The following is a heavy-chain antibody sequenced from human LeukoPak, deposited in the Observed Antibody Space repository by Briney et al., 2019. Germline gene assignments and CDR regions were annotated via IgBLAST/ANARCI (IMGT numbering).Heavy chain of an antibody. D-gene: IGHD3-22*01. Sequence: SETLSLTCAVYGGTFGGYYWTWVRQPPGERPEWIGEINHFGNTNYNSSLKSRVTISVDTSKHQFSLKLHPVTAADTAVYYCARAGNVLVVTQKKKKPFDLWGQGTLVSVSS. CDR1: GGTFGGYY. J-gene: IGHJ4*02. CDR3: ARAGNVLVVTQKKKKPFDL. V-gene: IGHV4-34*08. CDR2: INHFGNT.